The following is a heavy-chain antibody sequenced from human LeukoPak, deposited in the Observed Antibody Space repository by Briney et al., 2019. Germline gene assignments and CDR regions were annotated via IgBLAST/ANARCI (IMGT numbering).Heavy chain of an antibody. Sequence: PGGSLRLSCAAPGFTFNSYWMHWVRQAPGKGLVWVSRINSDGSSTGYADSVKGRFTISRDNAKNTLYLQMNSLRAEDTAVYYCARSVAVVTATFGYWGQGTLVTVSS. J-gene: IGHJ4*02. D-gene: IGHD2-15*01. V-gene: IGHV3-74*01. CDR2: INSDGSST. CDR1: GFTFNSYW. CDR3: ARSVAVVTATFGY.